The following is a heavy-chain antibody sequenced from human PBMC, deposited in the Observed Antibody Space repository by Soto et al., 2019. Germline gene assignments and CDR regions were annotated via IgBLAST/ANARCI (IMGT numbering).Heavy chain of an antibody. V-gene: IGHV1-18*01. D-gene: IGHD2-8*01. Sequence: QVQQVQSGAEVKRPGASAKVSCKASGYTFTSYGFSWVRQAPGQGLEWMGWISAYDGSTNYAQKFQGRVTMTTDTSTSTAYMELKSLRSDDTAVYSCARHNYQWPNWFDPWGQGTLVTVSS. CDR3: ARHNYQWPNWFDP. J-gene: IGHJ5*02. CDR2: ISAYDGST. CDR1: GYTFTSYG.